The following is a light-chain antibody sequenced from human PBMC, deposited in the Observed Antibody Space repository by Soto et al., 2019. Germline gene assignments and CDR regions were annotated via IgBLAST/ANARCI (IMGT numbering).Light chain of an antibody. CDR3: QQYIDWPLT. CDR1: QSISIW. V-gene: IGKV1-5*03. Sequence: INMTRCPSTLSASVGYRGSSAVRASQSISIWLAWYQQKPGRAPKFLIYKASDLENRVPSRFSGSRSRPEFTLTISSLQSEDFTVYYCQQYIDWPLTFGGGTKVDIK. CDR2: KAS. J-gene: IGKJ4*01.